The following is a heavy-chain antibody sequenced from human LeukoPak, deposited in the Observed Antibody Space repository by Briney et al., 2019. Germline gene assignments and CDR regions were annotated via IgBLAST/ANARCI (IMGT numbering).Heavy chain of an antibody. CDR3: ARGGYSRPDY. V-gene: IGHV3-48*01. J-gene: IGHJ4*02. CDR1: EFIFSNYG. D-gene: IGHD4-11*01. CDR2: ISSNSRTI. Sequence: GGSLRLSCAASEFIFSNYGMNWVRQAPGKGLEWVSYISSNSRTINYADSVRGRLTISRDNGKNSLYLQMNSLRVEDTAVYYCARGGYSRPDYWGQGTLVTVSS.